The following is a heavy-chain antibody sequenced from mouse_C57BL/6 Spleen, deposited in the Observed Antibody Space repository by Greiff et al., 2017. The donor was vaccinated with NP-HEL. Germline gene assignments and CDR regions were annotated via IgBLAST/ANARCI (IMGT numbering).Heavy chain of an antibody. V-gene: IGHV1-42*01. Sequence: VQLQQSGPELVKPGASVKISCKASGYSFTGYYMNWVKQSPEKSLEWIGEINPSTGGTTYNQKFKAKATLTVDKSSSTAYMQLKSLTSEDSAVYYCARNHYYGSPLYFDYWGQGTTLTVSS. D-gene: IGHD1-1*01. J-gene: IGHJ2*01. CDR3: ARNHYYGSPLYFDY. CDR1: GYSFTGYY. CDR2: INPSTGGT.